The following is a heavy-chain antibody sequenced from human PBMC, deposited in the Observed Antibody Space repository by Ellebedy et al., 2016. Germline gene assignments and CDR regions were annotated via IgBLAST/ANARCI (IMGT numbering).Heavy chain of an antibody. V-gene: IGHV3-23*01. D-gene: IGHD3-22*01. CDR2: ISGSGGVT. J-gene: IGHJ4*02. Sequence: GGSLRLSXAASGFTFSSYVMSWVRQAPGKGLEWVSSISGSGGVTPYADSVKGRFTISRDNSKNTLFLQMNSLRAEDTAVYYCAKWYTRGDTSAYPYFLDSWGQGTLVTVSS. CDR3: AKWYTRGDTSAYPYFLDS. CDR1: GFTFSSYV.